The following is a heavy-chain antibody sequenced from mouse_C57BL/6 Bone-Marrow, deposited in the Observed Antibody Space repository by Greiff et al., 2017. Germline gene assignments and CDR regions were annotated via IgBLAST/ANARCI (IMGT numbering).Heavy chain of an antibody. V-gene: IGHV1-81*01. CDR1: GYTFTSYG. D-gene: IGHD2-13*01. CDR3: ARDSKSSDFFDY. J-gene: IGHJ2*01. CDR2: IYPGSGDT. Sequence: QVHVKQSGAELVRPGASVKLSCKASGYTFTSYGMSWVKQRPGQGLEWIGEIYPGSGDTYYNEKFKGKATLTADKSSSTAYMELRSLTSEDSAVYFCARDSKSSDFFDYWGQGTTLTVS.